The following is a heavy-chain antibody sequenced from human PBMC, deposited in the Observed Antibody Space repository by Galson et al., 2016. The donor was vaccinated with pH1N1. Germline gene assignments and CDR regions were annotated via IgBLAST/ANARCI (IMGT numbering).Heavy chain of an antibody. V-gene: IGHV4-39*02. CDR3: AGGSSLGELSFLWFDY. D-gene: IGHD3-16*02. Sequence: SETLSLTCTVSGGSISSSSYYWGWIRQPPGKGLEWIGSIYYSGSTYYNPSLKSRVTISVDTSKNHFSLKLSSVTAADTAVYYCAGGSSLGELSFLWFDYWGQGTLVTVSS. CDR1: GGSISSSSYY. J-gene: IGHJ4*02. CDR2: IYYSGST.